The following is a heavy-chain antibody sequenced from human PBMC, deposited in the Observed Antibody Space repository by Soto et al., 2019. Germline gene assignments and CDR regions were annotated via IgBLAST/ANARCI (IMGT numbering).Heavy chain of an antibody. V-gene: IGHV4-31*03. CDR2: IYYSGST. CDR3: ASGVLLWFGEGNDAFDI. Sequence: SETLSLTCTVSGGSISSGGYYWSWIRQHPGKGLEWIGYIYYSGSTYYNPSLKSRVTISVDTSKNQFSPKLSSVTAADTAVYYCASGVLLWFGEGNDAFDIWGQGTMVTVSS. J-gene: IGHJ3*02. CDR1: GGSISSGGYY. D-gene: IGHD3-10*01.